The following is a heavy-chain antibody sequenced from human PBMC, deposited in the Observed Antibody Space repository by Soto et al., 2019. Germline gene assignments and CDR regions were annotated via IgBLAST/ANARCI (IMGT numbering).Heavy chain of an antibody. CDR2: IIPIFGTA. V-gene: IGHV1-69*06. CDR3: ARVKDELVATDRDYYYYGMDV. CDR1: GGTFSSYA. J-gene: IGHJ6*02. Sequence: SVKVSCKASGGTFSSYAISWVRQAPGQGLEWMGGIIPIFGTANYAQKFQGRVTITADKSTSTAHMELSSLRSEDTAVYYCARVKDELVATDRDYYYYGMDVWGQGTTVTVSS. D-gene: IGHD5-12*01.